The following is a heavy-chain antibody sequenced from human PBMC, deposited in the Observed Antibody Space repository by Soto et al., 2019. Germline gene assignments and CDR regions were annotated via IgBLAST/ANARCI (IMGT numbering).Heavy chain of an antibody. CDR2: IYYSGST. D-gene: IGHD6-19*01. CDR1: GGSISSGGYY. Sequence: SETLSLTCTVSGGSISSGGYYWSWIRQHPGKGLEWIGYIYYSGSTYYNPSLKSRVTISVDTSKNQFSLKLSSVTDAGTAVYYCATSSGGYWFDPWGKGTLVTVSS. J-gene: IGHJ5*02. V-gene: IGHV4-31*03. CDR3: ATSSGGYWFDP.